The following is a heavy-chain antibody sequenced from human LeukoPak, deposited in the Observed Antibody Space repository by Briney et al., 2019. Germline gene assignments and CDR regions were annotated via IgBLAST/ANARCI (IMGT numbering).Heavy chain of an antibody. CDR2: IGRYGVTT. Sequence: PGGSLRLSCAASGFTLSTYEMNWVRQAPGKGLEWVAYIGRYGVTTYYADSVKARFTISGDNAKNSLNLKMNSLRAEDTAVYYCATQSDRNFYYSYGLDVWGQGTTVTVS. J-gene: IGHJ6*02. V-gene: IGHV3-48*03. CDR3: ATQSDRNFYYSYGLDV. D-gene: IGHD1-14*01. CDR1: GFTLSTYE.